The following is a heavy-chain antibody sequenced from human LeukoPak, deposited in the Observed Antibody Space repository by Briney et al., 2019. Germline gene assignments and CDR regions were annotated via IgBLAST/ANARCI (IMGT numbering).Heavy chain of an antibody. CDR1: GYSFTSYD. J-gene: IGHJ4*02. D-gene: IGHD3-10*01. V-gene: IGHV1-8*01. Sequence: ASVKVSCKASGYSFTSYDINWVRQATGQGLEWIGWMNPNSGNTGYAQKFQGRVTMTRNTSISTAHMELSSLRSEDTAVYYCAMQLWFGESFSDYWGQGTLVTVSS. CDR3: AMQLWFGESFSDY. CDR2: MNPNSGNT.